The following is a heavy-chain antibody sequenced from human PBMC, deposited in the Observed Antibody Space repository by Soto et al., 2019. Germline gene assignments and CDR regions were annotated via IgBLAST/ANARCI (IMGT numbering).Heavy chain of an antibody. CDR1: GYTFTGYA. V-gene: IGHV1-3*01. J-gene: IGHJ4*02. CDR3: ARGYCSSASCQYYFDF. Sequence: ASVKVSCKASGYTFTGYAIHWVRQAPGQRLEWMGWINGGNGDTKYSQKFQGRVTITRDTSASTAYMELTSLGSEDTAVYHCARGYCSSASCQYYFDFWGQGTPVTVSS. D-gene: IGHD2-2*01. CDR2: INGGNGDT.